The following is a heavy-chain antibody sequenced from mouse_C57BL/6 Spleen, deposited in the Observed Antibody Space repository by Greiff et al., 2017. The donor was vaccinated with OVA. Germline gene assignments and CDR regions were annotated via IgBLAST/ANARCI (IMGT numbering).Heavy chain of an antibody. D-gene: IGHD1-1*01. CDR3: ARRGIYYYGSTWFAY. Sequence: VQLQQSGPELVKPGASVKIPCKASGYTFTDYNMDWVKQSHGKSLEWIGDINPNNGGTIYNQKFKGKATLTVDKSSSTAYMELRSLTSEDTAVYYCARRGIYYYGSTWFAYWGQGTLVTVSA. CDR1: GYTFTDYN. CDR2: INPNNGGT. V-gene: IGHV1-18*01. J-gene: IGHJ3*01.